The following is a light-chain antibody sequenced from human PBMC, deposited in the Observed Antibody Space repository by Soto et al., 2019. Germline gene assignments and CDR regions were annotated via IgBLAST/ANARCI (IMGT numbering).Light chain of an antibody. CDR3: QSYENSLSVYV. CDR2: GNS. CDR1: SXNIGAHYD. V-gene: IGLV1-40*01. J-gene: IGLJ1*01. Sequence: QSVLTQPPSVSGAPGQRVTISCTGSSXNIGAHYDVHWYQQLPGTAPKLLIYGNSNRPSGVPDRFSGSKSGTPASLAITGLQAEDEADYYCQSYENSLSVYVFGTGTKVTVL.